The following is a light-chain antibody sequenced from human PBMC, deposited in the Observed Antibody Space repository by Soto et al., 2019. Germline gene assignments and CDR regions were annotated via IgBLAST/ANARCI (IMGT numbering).Light chain of an antibody. CDR2: RAS. Sequence: DIQMTQSPSTLSAAVGDRVTITCQASQSISVWLAWYQQKPGEAPKLLIYRASILESGVPSRFSGSGSGTEFTLTISSLQPDDFATYYCQRYNWYPYSFGQGTKLEIK. J-gene: IGKJ2*03. V-gene: IGKV1-5*03. CDR3: QRYNWYPYS. CDR1: QSISVW.